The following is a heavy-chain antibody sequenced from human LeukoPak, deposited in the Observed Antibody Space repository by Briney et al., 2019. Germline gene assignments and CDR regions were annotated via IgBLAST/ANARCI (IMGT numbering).Heavy chain of an antibody. CDR1: GFTFGIHG. J-gene: IGHJ4*02. CDR2: ISTSSTYI. Sequence: GGSLRLSCVGSGFTFGIHGMNWVRQAPGKGLEWVSFISTSSTYIKYADSLKGRFTASRDNAKSSLYLQMSSLTAEDTAVYYCARDRCSNSDCPFDYWGRGTLVTVSS. CDR3: ARDRCSNSDCPFDY. V-gene: IGHV3-21*06. D-gene: IGHD2-21*02.